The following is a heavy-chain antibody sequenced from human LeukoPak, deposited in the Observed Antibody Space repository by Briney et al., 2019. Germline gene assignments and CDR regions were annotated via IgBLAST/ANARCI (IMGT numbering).Heavy chain of an antibody. CDR2: ITTTGATT. Sequence: GGSLRLSCSASGFTFSDYWMMWVRQAPGKGLEWVSFITTTGATTSYADSVKGRFTISRDNLRDTLYMQMNSLRDEDTALYYCTIMHGYYDGSGYWVQWGQGTLVTVSS. CDR3: TIMHGYYDGSGYWVQ. D-gene: IGHD3-22*01. V-gene: IGHV3-23*01. CDR1: GFTFSDYW. J-gene: IGHJ4*02.